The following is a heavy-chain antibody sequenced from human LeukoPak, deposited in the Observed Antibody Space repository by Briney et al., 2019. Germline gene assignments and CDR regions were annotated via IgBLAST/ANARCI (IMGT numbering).Heavy chain of an antibody. V-gene: IGHV3-23*01. CDR1: GFTFSSSA. Sequence: GGSLRLSCAASGFTFSSSAMSWVRQAPGKGLEWVSAISGSGSYTYYADSVKGRFTISRDNSKNTVYLQMNSLRAEDTAVYYCAKYISGWYLDSWGQGTLVTVSS. J-gene: IGHJ4*02. CDR3: AKYISGWYLDS. D-gene: IGHD6-19*01. CDR2: ISGSGSYT.